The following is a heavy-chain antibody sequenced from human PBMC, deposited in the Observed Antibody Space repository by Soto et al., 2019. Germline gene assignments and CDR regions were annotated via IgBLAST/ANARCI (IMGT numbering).Heavy chain of an antibody. CDR1: GYIFITYG. V-gene: IGHV1-18*01. CDR2: ISPYNGNT. J-gene: IGHJ4*02. D-gene: IGHD3-10*01. CDR3: VRDLDGSGSYYTDH. Sequence: ASVKVSCKASGYIFITYGISWVRQAPGQGLEWMGRISPYNGNTNYAQNLQGRVTMTTDTSTSTAYMELRSLRSDDTAVYYCVRDLDGSGSYYTDHWRPGTLVTVS.